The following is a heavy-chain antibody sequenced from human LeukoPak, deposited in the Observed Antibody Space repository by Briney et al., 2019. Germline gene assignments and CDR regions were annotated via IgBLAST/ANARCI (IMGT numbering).Heavy chain of an antibody. J-gene: IGHJ4*02. CDR2: ISDDGIST. V-gene: IGHV3-23*01. D-gene: IGHD1-26*01. CDR1: GFTFSDYA. CDR3: AKDGAQPGFYFDF. Sequence: GGSLRLSRVVSGFTFSDYAMSWVRQAPGKGLEWVSAISDDGISTYYADSVRGRITISRDNFRNTLYLQMHSLRAADTAVYFCAKDGAQPGFYFDFWGQGALVTVSS.